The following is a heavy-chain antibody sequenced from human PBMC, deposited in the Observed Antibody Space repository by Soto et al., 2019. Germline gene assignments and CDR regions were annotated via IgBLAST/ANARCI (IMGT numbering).Heavy chain of an antibody. CDR1: GFTVSSNY. CDR2: SYSGGST. CDR3: SREWELPNYYGMDV. D-gene: IGHD1-26*01. J-gene: IGHJ6*02. V-gene: IGHV3-53*01. Sequence: EVQLVESGGGLIQPGGSLRLSCAASGFTVSSNYMSWFRQAPGKGLEWVSVSYSGGSTYYADSVKGRFTISRDNSKNTVHLQMNSLRAEDTAVYYCSREWELPNYYGMDVWGHGTTVTVS.